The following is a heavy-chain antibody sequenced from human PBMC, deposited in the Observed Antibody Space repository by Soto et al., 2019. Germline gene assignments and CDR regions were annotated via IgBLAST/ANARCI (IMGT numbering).Heavy chain of an antibody. CDR2: TYQSGSA. V-gene: IGHV4-30-2*06. CDR3: ARDYYGMDV. Sequence: GPIGASETLSLTCTVSGGSISSGGYSWTWIRQSPGKGLEWIGYTYQSGSAYYNPSLKSRVTISVDRSKNQFSLNLTSVTAADTAVYYCARDYYGMDVWGQGTTVTVSS. CDR1: GGSISSGGYS. J-gene: IGHJ6*02.